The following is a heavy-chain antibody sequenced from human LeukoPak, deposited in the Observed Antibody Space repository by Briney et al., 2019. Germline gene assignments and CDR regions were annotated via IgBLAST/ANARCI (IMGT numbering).Heavy chain of an antibody. J-gene: IGHJ6*03. CDR3: AIESGYGSGSYYNVAYYYYMDV. V-gene: IGHV4-4*07. Sequence: SETLSLTCTVSGGSISSYYWSWIRQPAGKGLEWIRRIYTSGSTNYNPSLKGRVTMSVDTSKNQFSLRLSSVTAADTAVYYCAIESGYGSGSYYNVAYYYYMDVWGKGTTVTVSS. CDR1: GGSISSYY. CDR2: IYTSGST. D-gene: IGHD3-10*01.